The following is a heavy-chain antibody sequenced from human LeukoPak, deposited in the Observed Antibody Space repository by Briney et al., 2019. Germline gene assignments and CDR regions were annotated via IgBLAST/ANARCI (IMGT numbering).Heavy chain of an antibody. CDR2: IWYDGSNK. CDR1: GFTFSSYG. J-gene: IGHJ4*02. V-gene: IGHV3-33*01. Sequence: GGSLRLSCAASGFTFSSYGMHWVRQAPGKGLERVAVIWYDGSNKYYADSVKGRFTISRDNSKNTLYLQMNSLRAEDTAVYYCARGVSSSWYVGFDYWGQGTLVTVSS. D-gene: IGHD6-13*01. CDR3: ARGVSSSWYVGFDY.